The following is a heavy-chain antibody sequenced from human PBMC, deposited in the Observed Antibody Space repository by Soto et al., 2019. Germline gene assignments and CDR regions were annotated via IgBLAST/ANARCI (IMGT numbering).Heavy chain of an antibody. CDR3: ARGFYDFGVP. J-gene: IGHJ5*02. CDR2: ISPIGGST. Sequence: ASVKVSCKASGYDFTSHYMHWVRQAPGQGLEWMGIISPIGGSTNYAQKFQGRVTMTRDTSTSTVYMELSSLRSEDTAVYYCARGFYDFGVPWGQGTLVTVSS. D-gene: IGHD3-3*01. V-gene: IGHV1-46*01. CDR1: GYDFTSHY.